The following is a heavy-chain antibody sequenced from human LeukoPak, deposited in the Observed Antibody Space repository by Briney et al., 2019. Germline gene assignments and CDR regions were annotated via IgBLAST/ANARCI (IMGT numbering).Heavy chain of an antibody. J-gene: IGHJ4*02. Sequence: GGSLRLSCTASGFAFDKHGMSWVRQVPGKGLEWVSGINWSGGSTGYADPLRGRFTISRDNAKNSLYLQMDSLRAEDTALYYCARAPITSPFYFDSWGQGTLATVSS. V-gene: IGHV3-20*04. CDR2: INWSGGST. CDR3: ARAPITSPFYFDS. CDR1: GFAFDKHG. D-gene: IGHD2-2*01.